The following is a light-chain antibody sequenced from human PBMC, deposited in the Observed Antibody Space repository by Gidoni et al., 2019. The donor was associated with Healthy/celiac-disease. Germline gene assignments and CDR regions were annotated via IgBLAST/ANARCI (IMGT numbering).Light chain of an antibody. Sequence: DIVMTQSPLCLPVTPGEPASISCRSSQSLLHSNGYNYLDWYLQKPGQSPQLLIYLGSNRASGVPYRFSGSGSGTDFTLKFSRVEAEDVGVYYCMQALQTPYTFGQGTKLEIK. CDR3: MQALQTPYT. J-gene: IGKJ2*01. CDR2: LGS. V-gene: IGKV2-28*01. CDR1: QSLLHSNGYNY.